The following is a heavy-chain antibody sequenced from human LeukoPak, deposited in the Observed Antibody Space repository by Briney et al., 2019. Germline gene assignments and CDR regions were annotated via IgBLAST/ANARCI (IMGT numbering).Heavy chain of an antibody. Sequence: SETLSLTCTVSGGSISNDYWSWIRQPPGKGLEWIGYIYNSGSTNYNPSLKSRVTISVDTSKKQFSLKLSSVTAADTAVYYCARSGTVTTFFYCYMDVWGKGTTATVSS. D-gene: IGHD4-17*01. CDR3: ARSGTVTTFFYCYMDV. CDR2: IYNSGST. J-gene: IGHJ6*03. V-gene: IGHV4-59*01. CDR1: GGSISNDY.